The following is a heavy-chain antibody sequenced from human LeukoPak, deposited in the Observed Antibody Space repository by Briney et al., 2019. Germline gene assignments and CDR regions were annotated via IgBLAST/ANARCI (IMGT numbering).Heavy chain of an antibody. J-gene: IGHJ6*03. Sequence: RPGGSLRLSCAASGFTFSSYSMNWVRQAPGKGLEWVSYISSSSSTIYYADSVKGRFTISRDNAKNSLYLQISGLTVEDTAVYYCSGGSGWLMEVWGKGTTVTVSS. D-gene: IGHD6-19*01. CDR2: ISSSSSTI. CDR1: GFTFSSYS. V-gene: IGHV3-48*01. CDR3: SGGSGWLMEV.